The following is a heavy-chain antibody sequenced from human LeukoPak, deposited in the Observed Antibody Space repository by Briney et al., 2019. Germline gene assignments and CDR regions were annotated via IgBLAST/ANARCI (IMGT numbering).Heavy chain of an antibody. J-gene: IGHJ4*02. Sequence: SETLSLTCTVSGGSISSSSYYWGWIRQPPGKGLEWIGNIYYSGSTYYNPSLKSRVTISADTSKIQFSLKLTSVTAADTAVYYCARARSCSGSNCPFDYWGQGALVTVSS. V-gene: IGHV4-39*07. CDR2: IYYSGST. CDR1: GGSISSSSYY. CDR3: ARARSCSGSNCPFDY. D-gene: IGHD2-15*01.